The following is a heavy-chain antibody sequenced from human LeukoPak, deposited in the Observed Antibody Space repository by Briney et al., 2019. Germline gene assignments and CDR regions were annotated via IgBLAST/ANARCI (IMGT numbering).Heavy chain of an antibody. J-gene: IGHJ3*02. Sequence: GGSLRLSCAASGFSFGSYWMSWVRQAPGKGLERVANIKPDGSDKRYVDSVKGRFTISRDNAKNSLYLQMNSLRGDDTAVYYCTRNYNNAFDIWGQGTMVIVSS. D-gene: IGHD3-22*01. V-gene: IGHV3-7*01. CDR1: GFSFGSYW. CDR3: TRNYNNAFDI. CDR2: IKPDGSDK.